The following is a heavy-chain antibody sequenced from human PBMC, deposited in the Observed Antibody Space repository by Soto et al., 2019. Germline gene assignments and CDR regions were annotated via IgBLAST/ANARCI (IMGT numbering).Heavy chain of an antibody. CDR1: GGTFSSYA. J-gene: IGHJ6*02. D-gene: IGHD3-22*01. CDR3: ALSPYYYYSSGYSRVLYYYYGMDV. Sequence: QVQLVQSGAEVKKPGSSVKVSCNASGGTFSSYAISWVRQAPGQGREWMGGTIPIFGTANYTQNCQGRVTITADKSTSTAYMELRSLRTENTAVYYCALSPYYYYSSGYSRVLYYYYGMDVWGQGTTVTVSS. V-gene: IGHV1-69*06. CDR2: TIPIFGTA.